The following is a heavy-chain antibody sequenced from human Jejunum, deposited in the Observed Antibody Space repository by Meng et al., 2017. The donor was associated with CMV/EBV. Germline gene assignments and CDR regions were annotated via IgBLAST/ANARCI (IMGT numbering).Heavy chain of an antibody. CDR1: GGTFNNYI. CDR3: ATESSGGGFDP. V-gene: IGHV1-69*15. CDR2: IIPIFAKA. D-gene: IGHD2-15*01. J-gene: IGHJ5*02. Sequence: QVLLVQSGAEVKKPGSSVRVSCNASGGTFNNYIIHWVRQPPGQGLEWMGRIIPIFAKANYAQNFQGRVTITADESTSTAYMELSSLRSEDTAIYYCATESSGGGFDPWGQGTLGTVSS.